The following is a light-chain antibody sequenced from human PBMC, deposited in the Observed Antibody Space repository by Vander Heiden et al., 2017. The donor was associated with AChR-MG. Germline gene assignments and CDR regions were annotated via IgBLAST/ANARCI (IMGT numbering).Light chain of an antibody. CDR3: QQRSNWSIT. Sequence: EIVFTQSPATLSVSPGERAPLSCRASQSVSSYLAWYQQKPGQAPRLLIYYASNRATGIPARFSGSGSGTDFTLTISSLEPEDFAVYYCQQRSNWSITFGQGTRLEIK. V-gene: IGKV3-11*01. CDR1: QSVSSY. CDR2: YAS. J-gene: IGKJ5*01.